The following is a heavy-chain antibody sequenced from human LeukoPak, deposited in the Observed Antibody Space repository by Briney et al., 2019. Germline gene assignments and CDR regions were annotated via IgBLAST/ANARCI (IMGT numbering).Heavy chain of an antibody. Sequence: SVKVCCKASGGTFSSYAISWVRQAPGQGLEWMEGIIPIFGTANYAQKFQGRVTITTDESTSTAYMELSSLRSEDTAVYYCASYTPARDYYYMDVWGKGTTVTVSS. V-gene: IGHV1-69*05. CDR3: ASYTPARDYYYMDV. CDR1: GGTFSSYA. CDR2: IIPIFGTA. D-gene: IGHD2-2*01. J-gene: IGHJ6*03.